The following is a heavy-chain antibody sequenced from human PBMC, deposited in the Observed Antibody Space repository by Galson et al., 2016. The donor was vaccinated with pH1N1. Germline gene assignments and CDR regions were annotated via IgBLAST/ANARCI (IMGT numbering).Heavy chain of an antibody. J-gene: IGHJ3*01. D-gene: IGHD1-26*01. CDR2: IYPRDGGA. Sequence: SVKVSCKASGYTFTRYYMHWVRQAPGQGLEWVGIIYPRDGGAVYAQRLQGRVTLTRDTSTSTVYMELTSLRPDDTAVYYCAAPHSPRYDFHFWGQGTMVTVSS. V-gene: IGHV1-46*03. CDR3: AAPHSPRYDFHF. CDR1: GYTFTRYY.